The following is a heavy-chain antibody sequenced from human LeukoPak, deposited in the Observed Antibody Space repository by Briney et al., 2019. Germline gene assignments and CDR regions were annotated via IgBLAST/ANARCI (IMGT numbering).Heavy chain of an antibody. CDR2: IHSSGTT. D-gene: IGHD6-25*01. CDR3: ARGGASSEWFDP. CDR1: GDSISGYY. J-gene: IGHJ5*02. Sequence: SETLSLTCTVSGDSISGYYWSWIRQPPGKGLEWIAFIHSSGTTNYNPSLKSRVSIPVDTSNNQFSLNVNSVTAADTAVYYCARGGASSEWFDPWGQGTLVTVSS. V-gene: IGHV4-59*01.